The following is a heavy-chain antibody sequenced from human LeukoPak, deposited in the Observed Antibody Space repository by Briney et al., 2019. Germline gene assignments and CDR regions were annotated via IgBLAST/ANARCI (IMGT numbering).Heavy chain of an antibody. J-gene: IGHJ4*02. Sequence: SVKVSCKASGGTFSSYATSWVRQAPGQGLEWMGGIIPIFGTANYAQKFQGRVTITADESTSTAYMELSSLRSEDTAVYYCARVTVVVAATPFDYWGQGTLVTVSS. CDR2: IIPIFGTA. CDR3: ARVTVVVAATPFDY. D-gene: IGHD2-15*01. V-gene: IGHV1-69*13. CDR1: GGTFSSYA.